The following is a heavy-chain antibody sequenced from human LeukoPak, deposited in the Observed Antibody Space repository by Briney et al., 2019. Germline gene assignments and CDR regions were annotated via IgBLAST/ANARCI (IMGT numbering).Heavy chain of an antibody. CDR2: INHSGNT. V-gene: IGHV4-34*01. Sequence: PSETLSLTCAVYGGSFSGYYWSWIRQPPGKGLERIGEINHSGNTNYNPSLKSRVTISVDTSKNQFSLKLSSVTAADTAVCYCARGILGRGDYWGQGTLVTVSS. J-gene: IGHJ4*02. CDR1: GGSFSGYY. CDR3: ARGILGRGDY. D-gene: IGHD3-10*01.